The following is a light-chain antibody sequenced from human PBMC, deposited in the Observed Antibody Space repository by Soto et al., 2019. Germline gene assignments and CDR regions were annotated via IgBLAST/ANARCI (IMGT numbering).Light chain of an antibody. CDR3: QSYDSSLSAWV. J-gene: IGLJ3*02. V-gene: IGLV1-40*01. Sequence: QSVLTQPPSVSGAPGQRVTISCTESSSNIGAGYDVHWYQQLPGTAPKLLIYANSNRPSGVPDRFSGSKSGTSASLAITVLQAEDEADYYCQSYDSSLSAWVFGGGTKLTVL. CDR1: SSNIGAGYD. CDR2: ANS.